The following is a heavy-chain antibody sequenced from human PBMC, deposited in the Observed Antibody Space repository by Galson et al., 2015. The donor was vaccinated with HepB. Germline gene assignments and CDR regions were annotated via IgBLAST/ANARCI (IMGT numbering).Heavy chain of an antibody. V-gene: IGHV3-30*04. Sequence: SLRLSCAASGFTFSSYAMHWVRQAPGKGLEWVAVISYDGSNKYYADSVKGRFTISRDNSKNTLYLQMNSLRAEDTAVYYCARDRLYDYGDYVKKNAFDIWGQGTMVTVSS. CDR3: ARDRLYDYGDYVKKNAFDI. D-gene: IGHD4-17*01. CDR1: GFTFSSYA. J-gene: IGHJ3*02. CDR2: ISYDGSNK.